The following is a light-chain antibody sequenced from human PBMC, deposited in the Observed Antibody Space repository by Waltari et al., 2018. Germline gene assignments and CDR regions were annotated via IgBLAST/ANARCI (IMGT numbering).Light chain of an antibody. CDR1: QSVTSN. CDR2: DAS. CDR3: QQRSNWPPAIT. V-gene: IGKV3-11*01. J-gene: IGKJ5*01. Sequence: EIVLTQSPATLSLSPGDRATLSCRASQSVTSNLAWYQQKPGQAPSLLFYDASNRTTGNPSRFSGSGSGTDFTLTISSLGPEDFAVYYCQQRSNWPPAITFGQGTRLEIK.